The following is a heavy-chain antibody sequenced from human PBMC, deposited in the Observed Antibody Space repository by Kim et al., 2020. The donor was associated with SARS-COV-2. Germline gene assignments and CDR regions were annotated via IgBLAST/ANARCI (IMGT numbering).Heavy chain of an antibody. CDR2: IKSKTDGGTT. V-gene: IGHV3-15*01. J-gene: IGHJ3*02. D-gene: IGHD3-9*01. CDR3: TTVPHYYDILTGYYIERDAFDI. CDR1: GFTFSNAW. Sequence: GGSLRLSCAASGFTFSNAWMSWVRQAPGKGLEWVGRIKSKTDGGTTDYAAPVKGRFTISRDDSKNTLYLQMNSLKTEDTAVYYCTTVPHYYDILTGYYIERDAFDIWGQGTMVTVSS.